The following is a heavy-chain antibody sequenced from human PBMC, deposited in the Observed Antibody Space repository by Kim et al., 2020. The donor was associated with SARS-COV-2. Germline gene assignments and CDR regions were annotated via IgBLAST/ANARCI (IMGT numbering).Heavy chain of an antibody. V-gene: IGHV2-5*02. J-gene: IGHJ5*02. Sequence: SGPTLVNPTQTLTLTCTFSGFSLSTSGVGVGWIRQPPGKALEWLALIYWDDDKRYSPSLKSRLTITKDTSKNQVVLTMTNMDPVDTATYYCAHTPFTYYYGSGSYYNWFDPWGQGTLVTVSS. CDR2: IYWDDDK. D-gene: IGHD3-10*01. CDR1: GFSLSTSGVG. CDR3: AHTPFTYYYGSGSYYNWFDP.